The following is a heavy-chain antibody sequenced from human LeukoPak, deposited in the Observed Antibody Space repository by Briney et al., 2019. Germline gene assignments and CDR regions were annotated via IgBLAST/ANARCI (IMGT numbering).Heavy chain of an antibody. D-gene: IGHD3-22*01. J-gene: IGHJ4*02. Sequence: SETLSLTCAVYGVSFSGYYWSWIRQPPGKGLEWIGEINHSGSTNYNPSLKSRVTISVDTSENQFSLKLSSVTAADTAVYYCASDSSGYSHDYWGQGTLVTVSS. CDR2: INHSGST. V-gene: IGHV4-34*01. CDR1: GVSFSGYY. CDR3: ASDSSGYSHDY.